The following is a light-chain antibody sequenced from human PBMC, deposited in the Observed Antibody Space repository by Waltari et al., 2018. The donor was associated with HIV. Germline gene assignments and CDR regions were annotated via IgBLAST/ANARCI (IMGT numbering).Light chain of an antibody. J-gene: IGLJ3*02. CDR3: SSYTITNAWV. Sequence: QSALAQPASMSGSPGQSVTSSCAGSHSDIGTFDFVSWYQQLPGKAPQLLIYRVTLRPAGVPRHFSASKSANTSSLTISDLQTDEEAQYYCSSYTITNAWVFGGGTLLTVL. CDR2: RVT. V-gene: IGLV2-14*03. CDR1: HSDIGTFDF.